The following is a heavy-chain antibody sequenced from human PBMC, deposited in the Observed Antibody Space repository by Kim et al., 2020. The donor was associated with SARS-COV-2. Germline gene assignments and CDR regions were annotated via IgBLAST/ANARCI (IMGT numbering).Heavy chain of an antibody. Sequence: DTLRGRLTISTDNSKTTVYLQMNSRGAEDTAVYYCARVASSGWYEAYFDYWGQGTLVTVSS. D-gene: IGHD6-19*01. V-gene: IGHV3-53*01. J-gene: IGHJ4*02. CDR3: ARVASSGWYEAYFDY.